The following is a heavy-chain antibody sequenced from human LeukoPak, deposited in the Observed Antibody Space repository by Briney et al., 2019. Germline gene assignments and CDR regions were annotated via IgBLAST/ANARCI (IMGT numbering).Heavy chain of an antibody. Sequence: SETLSLTCAVSGGSISSGGYSWSWIRQPPGKGLEWIGYIYYSGSTNYNPSLKSRVTISVDTSKNQFSLKLSSVTAADTAVYYCARGSTRDKFDPWGQGTLVTVSS. CDR1: GGSISSGGYS. V-gene: IGHV4-61*08. D-gene: IGHD2-15*01. J-gene: IGHJ5*02. CDR3: ARGSTRDKFDP. CDR2: IYYSGST.